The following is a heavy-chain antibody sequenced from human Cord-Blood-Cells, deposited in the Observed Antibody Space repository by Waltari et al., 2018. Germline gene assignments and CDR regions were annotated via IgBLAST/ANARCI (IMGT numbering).Heavy chain of an antibody. Sequence: QVHLQDPGPGMVKPSQTLSLICTVPAGSISSYYLTWIRQPPAEGLEWSGSIDYSGSTNYNPSLNSRVTLSVDTSKNQFSLKLSSVTAADTAVYYCARHLPVSSLHPYYYYGMDVWRQGTTVTMS. CDR3: ARHLPVSSLHPYYYYGMDV. J-gene: IGHJ6*02. CDR1: AGSISSYY. CDR2: IDYSGST. D-gene: IGHD6-13*01. V-gene: IGHV4-59*08.